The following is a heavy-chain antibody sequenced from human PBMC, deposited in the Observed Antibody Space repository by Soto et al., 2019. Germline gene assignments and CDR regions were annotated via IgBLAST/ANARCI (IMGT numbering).Heavy chain of an antibody. CDR3: ASRVGASVDY. CDR1: GGSFSGYY. D-gene: IGHD1-26*01. CDR2: INHSGST. Sequence: SETLSLTCALYGGSFSGYYWSWIRQPPGTGLEWIGEINHSGSTNYNPSLKSRVTISVGTSKNQFSLKLSSVTAADTAVYYCASRVGASVDYWGQGTLVTVSS. V-gene: IGHV4-34*01. J-gene: IGHJ4*02.